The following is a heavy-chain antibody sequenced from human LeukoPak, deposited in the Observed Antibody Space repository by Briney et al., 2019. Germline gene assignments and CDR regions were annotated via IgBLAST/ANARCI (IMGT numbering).Heavy chain of an antibody. Sequence: SQTLSLTCTVSGGSISSGGYYWSWIRQHPGKGLEWIGYIYYSGSTYYNPSLKSRVTISEDTSKNQFSLKLSSVTAADTAVYYCARVQGYCSSTSCSFDPWGQGTLVAVSS. CDR1: GGSISSGGYY. J-gene: IGHJ5*02. V-gene: IGHV4-31*03. CDR2: IYYSGST. CDR3: ARVQGYCSSTSCSFDP. D-gene: IGHD2-2*01.